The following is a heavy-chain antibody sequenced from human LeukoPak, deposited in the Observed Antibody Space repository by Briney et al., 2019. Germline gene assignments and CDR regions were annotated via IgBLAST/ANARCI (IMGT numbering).Heavy chain of an antibody. V-gene: IGHV1-69*13. CDR1: GGTFSSYA. CDR2: IIPIFGTA. D-gene: IGHD2-15*01. J-gene: IGHJ6*02. Sequence: GASVKVSCKASGGTFSSYAISWVRQAPGQGLEWMGGIIPIFGTANYAQKFQGRVTITADESTSTAYMELSSLRSEDTAVYYCAATVHYCSGGGCYNHYYGMDVWGRGTTVTVSS. CDR3: AATVHYCSGGGCYNHYYGMDV.